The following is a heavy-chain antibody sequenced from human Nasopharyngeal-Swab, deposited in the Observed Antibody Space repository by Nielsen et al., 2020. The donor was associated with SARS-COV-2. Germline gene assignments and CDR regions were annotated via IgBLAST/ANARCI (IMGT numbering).Heavy chain of an antibody. V-gene: IGHV3-43*01. D-gene: IGHD5-18*01. CDR3: AKTAMVNAYYGMDV. CDR1: GFTFDDYT. Sequence: GESLKISCAASGFTFDDYTMHWVRQAPGKGLEWVSLISWDGGSTYYADSVKGRFTISRDNSKNSLYLQMNSLRTEDTALYYCAKTAMVNAYYGMDVWGQGTTVTVSS. CDR2: ISWDGGST. J-gene: IGHJ6*02.